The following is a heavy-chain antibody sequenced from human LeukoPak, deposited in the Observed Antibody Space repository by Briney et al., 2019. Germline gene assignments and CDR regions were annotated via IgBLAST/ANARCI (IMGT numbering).Heavy chain of an antibody. CDR1: GGSFSGYY. D-gene: IGHD2-2*01. V-gene: IGHV4-34*01. CDR2: INHSGST. CDR3: ARIRGCSSTSCSPRGAFDI. Sequence: SETLSLTRAVYGGSFSGYYWSWIRQPPGKGLEWIGEINHSGSTNYNPSLKSRVTISVDTSKNQFSLKLSSVTAADTAVYYCARIRGCSSTSCSPRGAFDIWGQGTMVTVSS. J-gene: IGHJ3*02.